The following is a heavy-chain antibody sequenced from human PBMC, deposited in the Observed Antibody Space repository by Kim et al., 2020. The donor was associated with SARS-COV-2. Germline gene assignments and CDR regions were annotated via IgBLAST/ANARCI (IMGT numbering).Heavy chain of an antibody. Sequence: SETLSLTCTVSGGSISSGGYYWSWIRQHPGKGLEWIRYIYYSGSTYYNPSLKSRVTISVDTSKNQFSLKLSSVTAADTAVYYCARVARITIFGVVNSAFDIWGQGTMVTVSS. CDR1: GGSISSGGYY. CDR3: ARVARITIFGVVNSAFDI. CDR2: IYYSGST. V-gene: IGHV4-31*03. J-gene: IGHJ3*02. D-gene: IGHD3-3*01.